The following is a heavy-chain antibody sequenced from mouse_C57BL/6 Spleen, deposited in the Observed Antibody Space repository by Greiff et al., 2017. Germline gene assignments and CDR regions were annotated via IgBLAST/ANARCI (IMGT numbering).Heavy chain of an antibody. J-gene: IGHJ3*01. V-gene: IGHV1-74*01. CDR3: AIGGDLLWY. CDR2: IHPSDSDT. Sequence: VKLMESGAELVTPGASLKVSCKASGYTFTSYWMHWVKQRPGQGLEWIGSIHPSDSDTNYKQKFKGKATLTVDKSSSTAYMQLSSLTSEDSAVYYCAIGGDLLWYWSQGTLVTVSA. CDR1: GYTFTSYW. D-gene: IGHD2-1*01.